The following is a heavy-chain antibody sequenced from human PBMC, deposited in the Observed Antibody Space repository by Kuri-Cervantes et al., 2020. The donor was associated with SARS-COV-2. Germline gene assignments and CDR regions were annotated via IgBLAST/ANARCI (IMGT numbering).Heavy chain of an antibody. D-gene: IGHD4-17*01. J-gene: IGHJ3*02. Sequence: GESLKISCKGSGYSFTSYWIGWVRQMPGKGLEWMGIIYPGDSDTRYSPSFQGQVTISADKSISTAYLQWSSLEASDTAMYYCARRSRPYGDDDAFDIWGQGTMVTVSS. CDR1: GYSFTSYW. V-gene: IGHV5-51*01. CDR2: IYPGDSDT. CDR3: ARRSRPYGDDDAFDI.